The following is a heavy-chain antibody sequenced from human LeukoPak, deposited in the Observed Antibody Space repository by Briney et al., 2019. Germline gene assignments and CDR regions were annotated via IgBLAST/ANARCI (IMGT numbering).Heavy chain of an antibody. V-gene: IGHV3-23*01. CDR2: ISGSGGST. Sequence: GGSLRLSCAASGFAFSSYAMSWVRQTPGKGLEWVSAISGSGGSTYYADSVKGRFTISRDNSKNTLYLQMNSLRAEDTAVYYCARGSSYYYGSGSGWFDPWGQGTLVTVSS. CDR1: GFAFSSYA. D-gene: IGHD3-10*01. CDR3: ARGSSYYYGSGSGWFDP. J-gene: IGHJ5*02.